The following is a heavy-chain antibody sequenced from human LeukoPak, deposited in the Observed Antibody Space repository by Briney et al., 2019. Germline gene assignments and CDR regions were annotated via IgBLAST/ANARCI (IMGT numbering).Heavy chain of an antibody. Sequence: SETLSLTCSVSGGSISSDSYYWGWVRQPPGEGLEWIGNVYYSGSTYNNLSLKSRVTISVDASKNLFPLRLTSVTAADTAMYYCTRANGYGLIDYWGQGTLVTVSS. CDR2: VYYSGST. J-gene: IGHJ4*02. D-gene: IGHD3-10*01. CDR1: GGSISSDSYY. V-gene: IGHV4-39*06. CDR3: TRANGYGLIDY.